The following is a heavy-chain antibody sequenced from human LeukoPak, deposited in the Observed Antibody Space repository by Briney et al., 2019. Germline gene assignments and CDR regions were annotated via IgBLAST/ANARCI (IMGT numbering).Heavy chain of an antibody. CDR1: GFTFDDYA. Sequence: GGSLRLSCAASGFTFDDYAMHWVRQAPGKGLEWVSLISWDGGSTYYADSVKGRFTISRDNSKNSLYLQMNILRAEDTALYYCAKGGAAAGNYYMDVWGKGTTVTVSS. CDR2: ISWDGGST. D-gene: IGHD6-13*01. V-gene: IGHV3-43D*03. CDR3: AKGGAAAGNYYMDV. J-gene: IGHJ6*03.